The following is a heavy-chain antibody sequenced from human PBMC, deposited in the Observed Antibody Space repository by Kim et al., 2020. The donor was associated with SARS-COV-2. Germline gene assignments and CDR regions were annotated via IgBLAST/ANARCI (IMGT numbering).Heavy chain of an antibody. CDR1: GYTFTTYA. CDR2: ISSAGNNQ. CDR3: GREASAIFD. Sequence: GGSLRLSCVTSGYTFTTYAMHWVRQAPGKGLEWVAVISSAGNNQYFEVSEERRTTFTRDTTNNTISLMINQLRRDETAVYYSGREASAIFD. V-gene: IGHV3-30*04. J-gene: IGHJ4*01. D-gene: IGHD5-18*01.